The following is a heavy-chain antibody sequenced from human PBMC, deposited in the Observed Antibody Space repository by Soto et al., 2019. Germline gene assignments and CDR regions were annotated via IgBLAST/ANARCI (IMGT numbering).Heavy chain of an antibody. CDR3: ASLYDSSGYDLKAFDI. Sequence: PGGSLRLSCAASGFTFDDYGMSWVRQAPGKGLEWVSGINWNGGSTGYADSVKGRFTISRDNAKNSLYLQMNSLRAEDTALYYCASLYDSSGYDLKAFDIWGQGTMVTVSS. J-gene: IGHJ3*02. V-gene: IGHV3-20*04. CDR2: INWNGGST. D-gene: IGHD3-22*01. CDR1: GFTFDDYG.